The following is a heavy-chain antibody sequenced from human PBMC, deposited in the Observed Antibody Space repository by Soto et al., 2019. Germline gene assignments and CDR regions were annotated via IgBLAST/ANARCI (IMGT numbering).Heavy chain of an antibody. CDR2: INEDGSVK. V-gene: IGHV3-7*01. CDR3: ARFRGYCGSGRCYVGGN. CDR1: GFTFSNFL. J-gene: IGHJ4*02. Sequence: EVSLVESGGGLVQPGGSLRLSCAASGFTFSNFLMSWVRQAPGKGLEWVAKINEDGSVKNYVDSVRGRFTISRDNGKKSLHLQMYSLSTEDTAGDYSARFRGYCGSGRCYVGGNWGQGTVVSVSS. D-gene: IGHD2-15*01.